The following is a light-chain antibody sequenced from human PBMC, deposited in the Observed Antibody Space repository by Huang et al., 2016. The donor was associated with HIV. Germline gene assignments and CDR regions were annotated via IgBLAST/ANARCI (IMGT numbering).Light chain of an antibody. J-gene: IGKJ1*01. CDR2: GAS. CDR3: QQYYSTPA. CDR1: QSVLDSSNKKNY. Sequence: DIVMTQSPDSLPVSLGERATINCTSSQSVLDSSNKKNYLAWYQQKPGHPPKLLLYGASVRESGVPDRFRGSGSETEFTLTINNLQAEDVAVYYCQQYYSTPACGQGTNVDI. V-gene: IGKV4-1*01.